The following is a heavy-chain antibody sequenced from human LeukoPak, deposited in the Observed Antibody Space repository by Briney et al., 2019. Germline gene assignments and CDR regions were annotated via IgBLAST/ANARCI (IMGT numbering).Heavy chain of an antibody. Sequence: KSSETLSLTCTVSAGSISSHYWTWIRQPPGKGLEWIGYIHHSGSTNYNPSLKSRVTISLDTSKSQFSLKMTSVTAADTAVYYCAREGSRWVDFEFWGQGTLVTVSS. D-gene: IGHD1-26*01. CDR2: IHHSGST. CDR1: AGSISSHY. CDR3: AREGSRWVDFEF. V-gene: IGHV4-59*11. J-gene: IGHJ4*02.